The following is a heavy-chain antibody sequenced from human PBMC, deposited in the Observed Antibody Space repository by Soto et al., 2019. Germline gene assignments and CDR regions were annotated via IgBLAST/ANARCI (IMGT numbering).Heavy chain of an antibody. J-gene: IGHJ2*01. CDR1: GFTFNNHA. CDR2: ISGSGDST. CDR3: ARDGWGSNWYFDL. Sequence: GGSLRLSCTASGFTFNNHAMNWVRLAPGKGLEWVSGISGSGDSTSYGASVKGRFTISRDNSKNTLYLQMNSLRVDDTAVYYCARDGWGSNWYFDLWGRGTLVTVSS. V-gene: IGHV3-23*01. D-gene: IGHD3-16*01.